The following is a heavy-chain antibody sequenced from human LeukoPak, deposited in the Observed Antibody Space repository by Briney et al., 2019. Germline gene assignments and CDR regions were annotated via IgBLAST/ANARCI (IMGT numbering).Heavy chain of an antibody. D-gene: IGHD1-26*01. CDR1: GYTFTSYG. Sequence: ASVKVSCKASGYTFTSYGISWERQAPGQGLEWMGWISAYNGNTNYAQKLQGRVTMTTDTSTSAAYMELRSLRSDDTAVYYCARVPGIVGATDSFDYWGQGTLVTVSS. CDR3: ARVPGIVGATDSFDY. V-gene: IGHV1-18*01. J-gene: IGHJ4*02. CDR2: ISAYNGNT.